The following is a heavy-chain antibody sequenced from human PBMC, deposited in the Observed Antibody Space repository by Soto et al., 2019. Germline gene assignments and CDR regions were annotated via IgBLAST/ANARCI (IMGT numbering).Heavy chain of an antibody. Sequence: SDTLSLTCTVSGCSISSSSYYWGWIRQPPGKGLEWIGSIYYSGSTYYNPPLKSRVTISVDTSKNQFSLKLSSVTAADTAVYYCARRVVVAATPATFDIWGQGTMVTVSS. D-gene: IGHD2-15*01. CDR3: ARRVVVAATPATFDI. CDR2: IYYSGST. CDR1: GCSISSSSYY. V-gene: IGHV4-39*01. J-gene: IGHJ3*02.